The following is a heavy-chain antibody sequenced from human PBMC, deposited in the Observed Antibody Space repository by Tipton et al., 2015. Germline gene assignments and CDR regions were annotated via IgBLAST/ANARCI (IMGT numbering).Heavy chain of an antibody. D-gene: IGHD5-18*01. V-gene: IGHV4-59*06. Sequence: TLSLTCTVSGGSISRYYWSWIRQPPGKGLEWIAYIYYSGSTYYNPSLKSRVTISVDTSKNQFSLKLTSVTAADTAVYYCAGARGGYSYGYPYYYYGMDVWGQGTTVTVSS. J-gene: IGHJ6*02. CDR1: GGSISRYY. CDR3: AGARGGYSYGYPYYYYGMDV. CDR2: IYYSGST.